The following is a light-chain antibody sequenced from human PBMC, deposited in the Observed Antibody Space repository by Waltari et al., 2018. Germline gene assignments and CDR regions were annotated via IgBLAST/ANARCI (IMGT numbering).Light chain of an antibody. V-gene: IGKV1-39*01. J-gene: IGKJ3*01. Sequence: DIQMTQSPTSLSASVGDRVTITCRASQSISSYLNWYQQKPGKAPKVLIYAASSLQSGVPSRFSGSGSGTDFTLTISSLQPEDFATYYCQQSYSIPRTFGPGTKV. CDR3: QQSYSIPRT. CDR2: AAS. CDR1: QSISSY.